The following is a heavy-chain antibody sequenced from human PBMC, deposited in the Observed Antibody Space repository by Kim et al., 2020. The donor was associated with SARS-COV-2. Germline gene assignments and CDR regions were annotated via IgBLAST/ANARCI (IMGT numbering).Heavy chain of an antibody. V-gene: IGHV4-34*01. Sequence: SETLSLTCAVYGGSFSDYYWTWIRQSPGKGLEWIGEIDHSGATNYNPSLKSRVAISVDTSKNQFSLKLKSVTAADTAVYYCARGRAVVVPSPIMGFGPYDDYYVLDVWRQGTAVSVSS. D-gene: IGHD3-10*01. CDR3: ARGRAVVVPSPIMGFGPYDDYYVLDV. J-gene: IGHJ6*02. CDR1: GGSFSDYY. CDR2: IDHSGAT.